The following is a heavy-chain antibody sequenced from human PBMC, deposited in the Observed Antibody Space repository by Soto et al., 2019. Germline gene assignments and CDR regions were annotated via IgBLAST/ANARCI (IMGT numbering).Heavy chain of an antibody. CDR2: IYYDGSNR. Sequence: GGSLRLSCAASGFTFGTYAMHWVRQAPGKGLEWVAVIYYDGSNRYYGDAVKGRVTISRDNSKSTLYLQMTSLRAEDTAVYYCARAFCTNGVCYYFFDSWGHGTLVTVSS. V-gene: IGHV3-33*01. D-gene: IGHD2-8*01. CDR3: ARAFCTNGVCYYFFDS. J-gene: IGHJ4*01. CDR1: GFTFGTYA.